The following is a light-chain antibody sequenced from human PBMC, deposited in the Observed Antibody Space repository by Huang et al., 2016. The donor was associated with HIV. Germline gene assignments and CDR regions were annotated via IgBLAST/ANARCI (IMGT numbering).Light chain of an antibody. CDR1: ESVGSS. Sequence: EIVMTQSPATLSVSPGERVILSCRASESVGSSLAWYQQKPGQAPRLRIYGASTRASGGPPRFRGRGSGTEFTLSISGLQSADFAVYYCQQYDKWPPLLTFGGGTKVEIK. CDR2: GAS. J-gene: IGKJ4*01. V-gene: IGKV3-15*01. CDR3: QQYDKWPPLLT.